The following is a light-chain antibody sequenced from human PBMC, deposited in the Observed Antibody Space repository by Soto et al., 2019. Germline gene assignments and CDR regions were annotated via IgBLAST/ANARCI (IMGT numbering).Light chain of an antibody. CDR2: DVS. CDR1: SSDVGGYKY. J-gene: IGLJ1*01. Sequence: QSALTQPRSVSGSPGQSVTISCTGTSSDVGGYKYVSWYQQHPGKAPKLMIYDVSERPSGVPDRFSGSKSGNTASLTISGLQAEDEADYYCCSYAGSPYVFGTGTKVTVL. CDR3: CSYAGSPYV. V-gene: IGLV2-11*01.